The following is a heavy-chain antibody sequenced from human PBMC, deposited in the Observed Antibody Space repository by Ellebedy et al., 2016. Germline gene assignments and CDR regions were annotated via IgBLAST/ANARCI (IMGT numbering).Heavy chain of an antibody. J-gene: IGHJ6*04. CDR1: GFIFNNYP. CDR3: ARDPLGPDIYDV. V-gene: IGHV3-30*04. D-gene: IGHD3-16*01. CDR2: ISYGGKTK. Sequence: GESLKISXAASGFIFNNYPLHWVRQAPGKGLEWVAVISYGGKTKYHADSVKGRFTISRDDSQNTLYLQMNNLRAKDTAVYYCARDPLGPDIYDVWGKGTTVTVSS.